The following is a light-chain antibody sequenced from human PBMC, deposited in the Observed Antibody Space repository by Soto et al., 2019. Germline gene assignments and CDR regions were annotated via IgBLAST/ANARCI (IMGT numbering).Light chain of an antibody. V-gene: IGKV3-20*01. CDR3: QQIGNSPRT. CDR1: QSVSSSY. Sequence: EIVLTQSPGTLSLSPGERATLSCRASQSVSSSYLAWYQQKPGQAPRLLIYGASSRASGIPDRFSGSGSGTDFTLSISRLEPEDFAVYYCQQIGNSPRTFGQGTKVDI. J-gene: IGKJ1*01. CDR2: GAS.